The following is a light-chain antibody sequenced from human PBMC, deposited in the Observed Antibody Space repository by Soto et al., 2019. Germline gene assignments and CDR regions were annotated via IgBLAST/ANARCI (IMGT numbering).Light chain of an antibody. Sequence: EIVLTQSPGTLSLSPGERATLSCRASQSVSSNYLTWYQQKPGQAPRLLIYGASSRATGIPDRFSGSGSGTDFTLTISRLEPEDYAVDYWQQYGSSPFTFGPGTKVDIK. J-gene: IGKJ3*01. CDR2: GAS. V-gene: IGKV3-20*01. CDR1: QSVSSNY. CDR3: QQYGSSPFT.